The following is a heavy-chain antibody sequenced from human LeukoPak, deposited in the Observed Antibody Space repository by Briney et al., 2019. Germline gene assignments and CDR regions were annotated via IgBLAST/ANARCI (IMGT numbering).Heavy chain of an antibody. CDR3: ARYASSGYYPPYGMDV. Sequence: ASVKVSCKASGYTFTSYGISWVRQAPGQGLERMGWISAYNGNTNYAQKLQGRVTMTTDTSTSTAYMELRSLRSDDTAVYYCARYASSGYYPPYGMDVWGQGTTVTVSS. D-gene: IGHD3-22*01. CDR2: ISAYNGNT. J-gene: IGHJ6*02. CDR1: GYTFTSYG. V-gene: IGHV1-18*01.